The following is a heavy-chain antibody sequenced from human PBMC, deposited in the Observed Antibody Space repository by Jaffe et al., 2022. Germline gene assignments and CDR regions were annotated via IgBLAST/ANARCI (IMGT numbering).Heavy chain of an antibody. CDR2: TRFDGSDE. Sequence: VQLVESGGGVVQPGGSLRLSCVGSGLNLSDFGMHWVRHAPGKGLEWVGFTRFDGSDEFYADSVMGRFAISRDNSKNTMFLQMNSLRSDDTAMYYCARQQGDFPYSYYHMDVWGKGTTVTVSS. J-gene: IGHJ6*03. V-gene: IGHV3-30*02. D-gene: IGHD2-21*02. CDR1: GLNLSDFG. CDR3: ARQQGDFPYSYYHMDV.